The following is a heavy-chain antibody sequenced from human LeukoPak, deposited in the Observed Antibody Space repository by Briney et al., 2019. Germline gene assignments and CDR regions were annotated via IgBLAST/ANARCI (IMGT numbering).Heavy chain of an antibody. CDR1: GFIVSDHY. D-gene: IGHD2-8*01. CDR3: AKYILYHGAFDI. J-gene: IGHJ3*02. V-gene: IGHV3-7*01. CDR2: IKDDGSQK. Sequence: PGGSLRLSCAASGFIVSDHYMGWVRQAPGKELEWVATIKDDGSQKYYVDSVKGRFTISRDNAKNSLYLQMNSLEAEDTAVYYCAKYILYHGAFDIWGQGTMVTVSS.